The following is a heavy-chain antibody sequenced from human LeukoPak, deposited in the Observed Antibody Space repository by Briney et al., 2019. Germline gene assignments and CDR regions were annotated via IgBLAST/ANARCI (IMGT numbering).Heavy chain of an antibody. V-gene: IGHV3-66*01. J-gene: IGHJ6*02. CDR1: GFTVSSNY. D-gene: IGHD4-4*01. CDR3: ARDSLQYEYYYYYYGMDV. Sequence: GGSLRLSCAASGFTVSSNYMSWVRQAPGKGLEWVSVIYSGGSTYYADSVKGRFTISRDNSKNTLYLQMNSLRAEDTAVYYCARDSLQYEYYYYYYGMDVWGQGTTVTVSS. CDR2: IYSGGST.